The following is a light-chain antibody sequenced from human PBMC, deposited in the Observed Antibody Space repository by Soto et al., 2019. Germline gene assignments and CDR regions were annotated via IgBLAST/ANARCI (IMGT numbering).Light chain of an antibody. CDR2: GAS. J-gene: IGKJ5*01. CDR3: QQSYSNVIT. CDR1: QDISDY. Sequence: MQMTQSPSSLSASVGDRVTITCRASQDISDYVTWYQQRPGNAPKVLVYGASTLQSGVPSRFSGSGAGTDFTLTITSLQPEDFGIYYCQQSYSNVITFGQGTRLEIK. V-gene: IGKV1-39*01.